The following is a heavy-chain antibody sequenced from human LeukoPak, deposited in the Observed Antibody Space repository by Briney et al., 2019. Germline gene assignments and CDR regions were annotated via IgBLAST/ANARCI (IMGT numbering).Heavy chain of an antibody. CDR1: GFTFNTYS. CDR3: ARGKYYDSSGYNDY. CDR2: ISSSSSNK. D-gene: IGHD3-22*01. Sequence: GGSLRLSCAASGFTFNTYSIDWVRQAPGKGLEWVSSISSSSSNKFYADSVKGRFTISRDNAKNSLYLQMNSLRDEDTAVYYCARGKYYDSSGYNDYWGQGTLVTVSS. J-gene: IGHJ4*02. V-gene: IGHV3-21*01.